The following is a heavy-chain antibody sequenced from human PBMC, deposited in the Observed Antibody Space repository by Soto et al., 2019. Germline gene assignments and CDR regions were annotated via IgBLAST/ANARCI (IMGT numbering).Heavy chain of an antibody. J-gene: IGHJ4*02. V-gene: IGHV3-23*01. CDR1: GFTFSSYA. CDR3: ARTLGSSRKGVDY. CDR2: ISGSGGST. D-gene: IGHD3-16*01. Sequence: GGSLRLSCAASGFTFSSYAMSWVRQAPGKGLEWVSAISGSGGSTYYADSVKGRFTISRDNSKNTLYLQMNSLRVEDTAMYYCARTLGSSRKGVDYWGQGTLVTGSS.